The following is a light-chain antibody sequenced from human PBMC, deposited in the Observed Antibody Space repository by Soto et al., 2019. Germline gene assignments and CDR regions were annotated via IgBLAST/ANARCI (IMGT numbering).Light chain of an antibody. Sequence: QSVLTQPTSLAAAPGQRVPVSCTGRSSNIGAGYDVHWYQQLPGTAPKLLIYGSTNRPSGVPARFSGSKSGTSASLAITGLQAEEEADYYYQSYDSSLSAYVFGTGTKVTVL. V-gene: IGLV1-40*01. CDR1: SSNIGAGYD. CDR2: GST. J-gene: IGLJ1*01. CDR3: QSYDSSLSAYV.